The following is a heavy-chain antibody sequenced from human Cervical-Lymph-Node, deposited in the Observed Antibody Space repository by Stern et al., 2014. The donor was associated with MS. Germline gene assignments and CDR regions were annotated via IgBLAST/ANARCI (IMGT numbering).Heavy chain of an antibody. Sequence: QVQLVQSGAGVKKPGSSVKVSCKASGCTFSNYAISWVRQAPGQGLEWMGWSIPIFGTTNYAQKFQGRATITADESTSTTYMELSSRRSEDPAVYYCASLLGRIAVASLDYWGQGTLVTVSS. J-gene: IGHJ4*02. CDR2: SIPIFGTT. D-gene: IGHD6-19*01. V-gene: IGHV1-69*01. CDR3: ASLLGRIAVASLDY. CDR1: GCTFSNYA.